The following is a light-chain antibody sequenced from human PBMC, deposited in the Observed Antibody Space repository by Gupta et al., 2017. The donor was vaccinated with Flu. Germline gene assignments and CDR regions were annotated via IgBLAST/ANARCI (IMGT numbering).Light chain of an antibody. J-gene: IGKJ1*01. CDR1: QNIDTH. CDR2: AAS. V-gene: IGKV1-39*01. Sequence: PSSLSASPGDRVTITCRASQNIDTHLNWYRQKLGKAPELLIYAASTLQSGIPSRFSGSGSGTDFTLTISNLRPEDFATYFCQQSYVYPRSFGQGTTMEIK. CDR3: QQSYVYPRS.